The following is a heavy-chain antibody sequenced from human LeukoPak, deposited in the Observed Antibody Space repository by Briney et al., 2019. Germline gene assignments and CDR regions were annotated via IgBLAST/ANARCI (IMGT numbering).Heavy chain of an antibody. Sequence: GGSLRLSCAASGFPFSSYWMSWVRQAPGKGLEWVANIKGDGSETYYVDSVKGRFIISRDNAKNSLYLQMNSLRGEDTAVYYCARTDYDILTGYYTSGGEPEYFQHWGQGTLVTVSS. J-gene: IGHJ1*01. D-gene: IGHD3-9*01. V-gene: IGHV3-7*01. CDR1: GFPFSSYW. CDR2: IKGDGSET. CDR3: ARTDYDILTGYYTSGGEPEYFQH.